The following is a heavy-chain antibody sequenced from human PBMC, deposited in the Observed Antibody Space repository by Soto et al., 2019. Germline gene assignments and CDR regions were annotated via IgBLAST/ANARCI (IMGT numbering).Heavy chain of an antibody. J-gene: IGHJ4*02. CDR1: RIIFSNYA. CDR3: AIDTGRGGGGVCDY. D-gene: IGHD2-15*01. Sequence: EVQLLESGGGVVQPGGSLRLSCAPSRIIFSNYAMSWVRQARRKGLEWVSAISGSGADTYYPESVKDRFTISRDNFKDTLQLQMNSLRAEDSAVYYCAIDTGRGGGGVCDYWGQGTLVTVSS. CDR2: ISGSGADT. V-gene: IGHV3-23*01.